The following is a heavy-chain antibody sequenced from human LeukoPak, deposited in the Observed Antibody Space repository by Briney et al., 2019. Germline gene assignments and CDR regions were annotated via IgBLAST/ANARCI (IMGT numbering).Heavy chain of an antibody. D-gene: IGHD5-24*01. V-gene: IGHV1-2*02. J-gene: IGHJ4*02. Sequence: ASVKVSCKASGYTFPIYGISWVRQAPGQGLEWMGWLNPNSGDTNYAQKFQGRVSMTRDTSISTAYMDLSDLRSDDTAVYYCARGRNIEMTTMSGGSDYWGQGTLVTVSS. CDR1: GYTFPIYG. CDR3: ARGRNIEMTTMSGGSDY. CDR2: LNPNSGDT.